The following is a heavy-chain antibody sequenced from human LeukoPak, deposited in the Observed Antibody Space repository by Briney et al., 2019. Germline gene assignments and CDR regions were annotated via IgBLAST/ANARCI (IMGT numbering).Heavy chain of an antibody. Sequence: SQTLSLTCTVSGGSISSGGYYWSWIRQHPGKGLEWIGYIYYSGSTYYNPSLKSRVTISVDTSKNQFSLKLSSVTAADTAVYYCARRSTYYYDSSVDSETLHSDAFDIWGQGTMVTVSP. V-gene: IGHV4-31*03. CDR2: IYYSGST. CDR1: GGSISSGGYY. D-gene: IGHD3-22*01. CDR3: ARRSTYYYDSSVDSETLHSDAFDI. J-gene: IGHJ3*02.